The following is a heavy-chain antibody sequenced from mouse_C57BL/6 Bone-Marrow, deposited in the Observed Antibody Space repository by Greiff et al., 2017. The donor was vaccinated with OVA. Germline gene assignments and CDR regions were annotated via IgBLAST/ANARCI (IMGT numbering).Heavy chain of an antibody. Sequence: VQLKEPGGGLVKPGGSLKLSCAASGFTFSDYGMHWVRQAPEKGLEWVAYISSGSSTTYYADTVKGRFTIARDNAENTLCLQMTSLRSEDTAMYYCARADCSNYVDYWGQGTTLTVSS. CDR3: ARADCSNYVDY. CDR2: ISSGSSTT. D-gene: IGHD2-5*01. J-gene: IGHJ2*01. CDR1: GFTFSDYG. V-gene: IGHV5-17*01.